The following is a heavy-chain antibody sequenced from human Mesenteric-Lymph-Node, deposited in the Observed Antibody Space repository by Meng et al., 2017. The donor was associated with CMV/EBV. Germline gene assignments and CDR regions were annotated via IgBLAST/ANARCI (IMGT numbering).Heavy chain of an antibody. CDR3: ARDLASARAY. J-gene: IGHJ4*02. Sequence: GESLKISCAASGFTFSSYGMQWVRQAPGKGLEWVAGIWYDGTSKYYTDSVKGRFTISRDNAKNSLYLQMNSLRAEDTAVYYCARDLASARAYWGQGTLVTVSS. CDR2: IWYDGTSK. V-gene: IGHV3-33*01. D-gene: IGHD3-16*01. CDR1: GFTFSSYG.